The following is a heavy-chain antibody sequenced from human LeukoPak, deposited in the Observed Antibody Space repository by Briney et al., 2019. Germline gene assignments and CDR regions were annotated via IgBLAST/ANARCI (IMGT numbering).Heavy chain of an antibody. Sequence: ASVKVSCKASGYTFTGFYMHWVRQAPGQGLEWMGIINPSGGSTSYAQKFQGRVTMTRDTSTSTVYMELSSLRSEDTAVYYCARVPEDTYYFDYWGQGTLVTVSS. CDR2: INPSGGST. V-gene: IGHV1-46*01. CDR1: GYTFTGFY. J-gene: IGHJ4*02. CDR3: ARVPEDTYYFDY. D-gene: IGHD2/OR15-2a*01.